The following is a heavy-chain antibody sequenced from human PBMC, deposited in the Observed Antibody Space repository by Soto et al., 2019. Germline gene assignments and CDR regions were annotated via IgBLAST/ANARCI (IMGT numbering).Heavy chain of an antibody. V-gene: IGHV3-23*01. J-gene: IGHJ4*02. Sequence: EVQVLESGGGLVQPGGSLRLSCAASGFSFSTYGMPWVRRAPGKGLEWVSIISASGGSAYYADSVEGRFTISRANSRNTLYLQMNRLRGEETAIYYCAKGWKTGGFDSWGQGILVTVSS. D-gene: IGHD1-1*01. CDR2: ISASGGSA. CDR1: GFSFSTYG. CDR3: AKGWKTGGFDS.